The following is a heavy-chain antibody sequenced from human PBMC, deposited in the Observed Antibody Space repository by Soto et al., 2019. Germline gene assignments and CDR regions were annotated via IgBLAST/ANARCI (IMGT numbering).Heavy chain of an antibody. CDR1: GYTFTGYY. CDR3: ARDQNHCGGDCVPYGMDV. Sequence: ASVKVSCKASGYTFTGYYMHWVRQAPGQGLEWKGWINPNSGGTNYAQKFQGWVTMTRDTSISTAYMELSRLRSDDTAVYYCARDQNHCGGDCVPYGMDVWGQGTTVTVSS. D-gene: IGHD2-21*02. V-gene: IGHV1-2*04. CDR2: INPNSGGT. J-gene: IGHJ6*02.